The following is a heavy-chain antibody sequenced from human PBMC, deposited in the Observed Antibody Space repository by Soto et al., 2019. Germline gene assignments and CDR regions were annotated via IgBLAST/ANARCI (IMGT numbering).Heavy chain of an antibody. Sequence: EVQLLESGGNLVQPGGSLRLSCAASGFTFSDYAMTWVRQAPGKWLEWVSSISHSGGTIYYADSVKGRFTISRDNSKNTLYLQLNSLTVEDTALYYCVKGQGSGWYHSSWGQGTLVTVSS. D-gene: IGHD6-19*01. V-gene: IGHV3-23*01. J-gene: IGHJ5*02. CDR1: GFTFSDYA. CDR2: ISHSGGTI. CDR3: VKGQGSGWYHSS.